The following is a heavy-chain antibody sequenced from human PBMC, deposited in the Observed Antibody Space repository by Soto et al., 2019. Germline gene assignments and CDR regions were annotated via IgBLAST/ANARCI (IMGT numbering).Heavy chain of an antibody. CDR2: IYYSGST. J-gene: IGHJ4*02. CDR1: GGSISSGDYY. Sequence: QVQLQESGPGLVKPSQTLSLTCTVSGGSISSGDYYWSWIRQPPGKGLEWIGYIYYSGSTYYNPSLKSGVNMSVDTSKNQFSLKLSSVTAADTAVYYCARDRVVSPSEGSGSFFDYWGQGTLVTVSS. D-gene: IGHD3-10*01. CDR3: ARDRVVSPSEGSGSFFDY. V-gene: IGHV4-30-4*01.